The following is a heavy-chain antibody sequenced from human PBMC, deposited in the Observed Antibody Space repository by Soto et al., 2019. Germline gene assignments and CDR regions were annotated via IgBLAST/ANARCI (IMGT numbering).Heavy chain of an antibody. D-gene: IGHD1-26*01. Sequence: EVLLLESGGGLVQPGGSLRLSCAASGFTFSSYAISWVRQAPGKGLEWVSGISSSGGTTYYADCGKGRFTISRDNSKNTLYLQMNSLRADDTAVYYCAKDLPYSGSYSRCFDPWGQGTLVTVSS. CDR2: ISSSGGTT. CDR3: AKDLPYSGSYSRCFDP. V-gene: IGHV3-23*01. CDR1: GFTFSSYA. J-gene: IGHJ5*02.